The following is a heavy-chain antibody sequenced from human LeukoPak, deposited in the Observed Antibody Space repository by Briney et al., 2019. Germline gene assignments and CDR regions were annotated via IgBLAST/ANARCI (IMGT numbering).Heavy chain of an antibody. J-gene: IGHJ4*02. CDR3: ERGPSYRGPSYYFDY. V-gene: IGHV3-33*01. D-gene: IGHD3-10*01. CDR2: IWYDGSNK. CDR1: GFTFSSYG. Sequence: GGSLRLSCAAFGFTFSSYGMHWVRQAPGKGLEWVAVIWYDGSNKYYADSVKGRFTISRDNSKNTLYLQMNSLRAEDTAVYYCERGPSYRGPSYYFDYWGQGTLVTVSS.